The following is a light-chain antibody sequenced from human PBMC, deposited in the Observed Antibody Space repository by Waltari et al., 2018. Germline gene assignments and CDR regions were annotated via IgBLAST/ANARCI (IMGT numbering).Light chain of an antibody. CDR3: NSRDSSGNPYV. Sequence: SSELTQDPAVSVALGQTVRITCQGDSLRTYYANWYQQKPGPAPVLVIYGKNNRPSGIPGRHSASSSGNTASLTIAGAQAEDEADYYCNSRDSSGNPYVFGSGTKVTVL. CDR1: SLRTYY. V-gene: IGLV3-19*01. CDR2: GKN. J-gene: IGLJ1*01.